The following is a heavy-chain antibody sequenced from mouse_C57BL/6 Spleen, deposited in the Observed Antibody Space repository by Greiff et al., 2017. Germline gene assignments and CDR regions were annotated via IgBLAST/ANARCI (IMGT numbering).Heavy chain of an antibody. CDR2: IDPSDSYT. J-gene: IGHJ2*01. CDR3: ARLRNDNDGDY. V-gene: IGHV1-69*01. CDR1: GYTFTSYW. Sequence: QVQLQQPGAELVMPGASVKLSCKASGYTFTSYWMHWVKQRPGQGLEWIGEIDPSDSYTNYNQKFKGKSTLTVDKSSSTAYMQLSSLTSEDSAVYYCARLRNDNDGDYWGQGTTLTVSS. D-gene: IGHD2-12*01.